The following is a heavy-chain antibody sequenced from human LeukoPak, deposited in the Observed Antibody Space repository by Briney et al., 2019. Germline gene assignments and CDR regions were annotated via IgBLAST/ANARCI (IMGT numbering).Heavy chain of an antibody. CDR3: ARHQRGSRINYYGSGSYLYYYYYMDV. D-gene: IGHD3-10*01. CDR2: INHSGST. J-gene: IGHJ6*03. Sequence: NPSETLSLTCAVYGGSFSGYYWSWIRQPPGKGLEWIGEINHSGSTNYNPSLKSRVTISVDTSKNQFSLKLSSVTAADTAVYYCARHQRGSRINYYGSGSYLYYYYYMDVWGKGTTVTISS. V-gene: IGHV4-34*01. CDR1: GGSFSGYY.